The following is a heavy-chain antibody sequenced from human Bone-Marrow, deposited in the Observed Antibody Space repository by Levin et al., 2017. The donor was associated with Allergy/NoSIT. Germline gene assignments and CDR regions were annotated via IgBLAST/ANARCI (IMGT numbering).Heavy chain of an antibody. Sequence: GGSLRLSCTGSGFFFSDYYMSWIRQAPGKGLEWISYISASGGNMSYAESVKGRFTISRDNPKNSLYLQMSSLRVEDTAVYYCARSRPSAGHDYYFDSWGQGTLVTVSS. CDR1: GFFFSDYY. D-gene: IGHD6-13*01. CDR3: ARSRPSAGHDYYFDS. CDR2: ISASGGNM. J-gene: IGHJ4*02. V-gene: IGHV3-11*01.